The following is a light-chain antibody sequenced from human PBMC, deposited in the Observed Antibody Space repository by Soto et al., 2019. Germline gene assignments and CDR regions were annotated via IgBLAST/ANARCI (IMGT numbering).Light chain of an antibody. CDR3: KQYHNWPPLT. J-gene: IGKJ4*01. Sequence: ETLMTQSPSTLSASPGERVTLSCRASQNINFNLAWYQQKPGQPPRVLIYGASTRSSGIPDRVSGSGSGTAFTLSNSRLEHDDFALYYCKQYHNWPPLTFGGGTRVEIK. CDR1: QNINFN. V-gene: IGKV3D-15*01. CDR2: GAS.